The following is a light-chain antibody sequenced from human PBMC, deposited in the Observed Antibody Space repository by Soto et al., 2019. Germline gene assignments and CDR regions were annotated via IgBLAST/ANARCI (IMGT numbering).Light chain of an antibody. J-gene: IGKJ3*01. Sequence: EIVLTQSPATLSLSPGERATLSCRASQSVNNYLSWYQHRPGQAPRLLIYDASNRATGIPARFSGSGSGTDFTLTIRILEPEDFAVYYCQHRNTRPFSFGPGTKVDIK. CDR2: DAS. CDR3: QHRNTRPFS. CDR1: QSVNNY. V-gene: IGKV3-11*01.